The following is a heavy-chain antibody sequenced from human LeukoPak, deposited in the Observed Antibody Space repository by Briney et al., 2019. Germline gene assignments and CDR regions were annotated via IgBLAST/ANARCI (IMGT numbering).Heavy chain of an antibody. CDR2: ISGSGGST. CDR3: AKTKSGSGWYRHYFDY. Sequence: PGGSLRLSCAASGFTFSSYAMSWVRQAPGKGLEWVSAISGSGGSTYYADSVKGRFTISSDNSKNTLYLQMNSLRAEDTAVYYCAKTKSGSGWYRHYFDYWGQGTLVTVSS. J-gene: IGHJ4*02. CDR1: GFTFSSYA. D-gene: IGHD6-19*01. V-gene: IGHV3-23*01.